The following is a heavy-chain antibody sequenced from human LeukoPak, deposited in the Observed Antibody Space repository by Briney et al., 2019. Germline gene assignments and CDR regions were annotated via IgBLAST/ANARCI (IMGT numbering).Heavy chain of an antibody. V-gene: IGHV3-21*05. CDR2: ISGVASDI. J-gene: IGHJ6*02. CDR1: GFTFSSYA. CDR3: ARGGAHGMDV. Sequence: GGSLRLSCGASGFTFSSYAMTWVRQAPGKGLEWVSYISGVASDIFYGDSVKGRFSISRDNAKNSVYLQMNSLRAEDTAVYYCARGGAHGMDVWGQGTTVTVSS. D-gene: IGHD1-26*01.